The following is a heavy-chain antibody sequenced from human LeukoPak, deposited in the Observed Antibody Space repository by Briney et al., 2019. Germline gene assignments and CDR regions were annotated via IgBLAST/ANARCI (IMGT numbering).Heavy chain of an antibody. Sequence: PGGSLRLSCAASGFTFSSYSMNWVRQAPGKGLEWVSSISSSSSYIYYADSVKGRFTISRDNAKNSLYLQMNSLRAEDTAVYYCARDLYSGYAVFDYWGQGTLVTVSS. CDR3: ARDLYSGYAVFDY. V-gene: IGHV3-21*01. J-gene: IGHJ4*02. CDR1: GFTFSSYS. D-gene: IGHD5-12*01. CDR2: ISSSSSYI.